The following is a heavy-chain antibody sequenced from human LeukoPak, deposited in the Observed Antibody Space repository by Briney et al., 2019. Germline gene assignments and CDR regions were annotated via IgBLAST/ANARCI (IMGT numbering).Heavy chain of an antibody. J-gene: IGHJ6*03. CDR3: AKTSGSGSYLLGDYYYYYYMDV. CDR2: IRYDGSNK. V-gene: IGHV3-30*02. D-gene: IGHD3-10*01. Sequence: GGSLRLSCAASGFTFSSYGMHWVRQAPGKGLEWVAFIRYDGSNKYYADSVKGRFTISRDNSKNTLYLQMNSLRAEDTAVYYCAKTSGSGSYLLGDYYYYYYMDVWGKGTTVTISS. CDR1: GFTFSSYG.